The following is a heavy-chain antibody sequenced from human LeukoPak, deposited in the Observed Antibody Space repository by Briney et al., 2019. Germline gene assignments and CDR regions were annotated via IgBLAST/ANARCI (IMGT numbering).Heavy chain of an antibody. V-gene: IGHV4-59*01. J-gene: IGHJ6*03. CDR1: GGSISSYY. D-gene: IGHD6-19*01. Sequence: SETLSLTCTVSGGSISSYYWSWIRQPPGKGLEWIGYIYYSGSTNYNPSLKSRVTISVDTSKNQFSLKLSSVTAADTAVYYCARGGVAGTFYYYYYYMDVWGKGTTVTISS. CDR3: ARGGVAGTFYYYYYYMDV. CDR2: IYYSGST.